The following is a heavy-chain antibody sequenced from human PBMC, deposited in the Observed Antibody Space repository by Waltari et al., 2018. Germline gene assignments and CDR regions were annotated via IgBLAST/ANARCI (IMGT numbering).Heavy chain of an antibody. D-gene: IGHD5-18*01. Sequence: DVQLVESGGGLVNRGGSLRLPCPASGFSFSSIAMNGVRQAPGRGLEWVASISGSGRSYIFYTDSVKGRFTISRDNAKNSLFLQMNSLTVEDTAVYYCARKGGRGYTYGPFYYDKWGQGTLVIVSS. CDR2: ISGSGRSYI. CDR1: GFSFSSIA. J-gene: IGHJ4*02. CDR3: ARKGGRGYTYGPFYYDK. V-gene: IGHV3-21*01.